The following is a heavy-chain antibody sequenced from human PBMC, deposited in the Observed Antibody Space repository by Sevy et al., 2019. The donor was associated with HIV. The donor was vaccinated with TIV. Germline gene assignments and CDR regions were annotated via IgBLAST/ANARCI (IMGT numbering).Heavy chain of an antibody. Sequence: CLRLSCAASGFPFINYVMHWVRQAPGKGLEWVALISYDGSNKFYADSVKGRFTISRDNSKNTLYLQMNSLRAQDTAVYYCAKTSYYSWGIFDYWGQGTPVFVSS. CDR2: ISYDGSNK. CDR1: GFPFINYV. V-gene: IGHV3-30*18. CDR3: AKTSYYSWGIFDY. J-gene: IGHJ4*02. D-gene: IGHD3-22*01.